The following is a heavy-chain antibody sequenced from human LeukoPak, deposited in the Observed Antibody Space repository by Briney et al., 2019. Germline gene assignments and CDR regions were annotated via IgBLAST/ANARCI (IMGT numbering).Heavy chain of an antibody. J-gene: IGHJ4*02. CDR1: GFTFSSYA. CDR3: AKSDYYYGSGSYYKTPLDY. Sequence: GGSLRLSCAASGFTFSSYAMSWVRQAPGKGLEWVSTISSSGGSTYHADSVKGRFTISRDNSKNTLYLQMNSLRAEDTAVYYCAKSDYYYGSGSYYKTPLDYWGQGTLVTVSS. CDR2: ISSSGGST. D-gene: IGHD3-10*01. V-gene: IGHV3-23*01.